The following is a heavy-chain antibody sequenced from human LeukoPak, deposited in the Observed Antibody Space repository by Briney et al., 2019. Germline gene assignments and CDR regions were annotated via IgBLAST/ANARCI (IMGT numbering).Heavy chain of an antibody. J-gene: IGHJ4*02. D-gene: IGHD6-19*01. V-gene: IGHV1-24*01. Sequence: GASVKVSCKVSGYTLTELSMHWVRQAPGKGLEWMGGFDPEDGETIYAQKFQGRVTITRDTSASTAYMELSSLRSEDTAVYYCASSPVIAVADHYYFDYWGQGTLVTVSS. CDR3: ASSPVIAVADHYYFDY. CDR1: GYTLTELS. CDR2: FDPEDGET.